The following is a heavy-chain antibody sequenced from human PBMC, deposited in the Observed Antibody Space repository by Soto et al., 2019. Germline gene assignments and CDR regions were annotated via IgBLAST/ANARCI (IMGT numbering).Heavy chain of an antibody. Sequence: QITLKESGPTLVKPTQTLTLTCTFSGFSLTTDRVGVGWIRQPPGEALEWLAVIYWDDSKTYRPSLESRLTITKDTSNNQVALTMTNMYSLDTATYYCAHAYGGRSLYWGQGTLVTVSS. D-gene: IGHD1-26*01. CDR2: IYWDDSK. CDR1: GFSLTTDRVG. V-gene: IGHV2-5*02. J-gene: IGHJ4*02. CDR3: AHAYGGRSLY.